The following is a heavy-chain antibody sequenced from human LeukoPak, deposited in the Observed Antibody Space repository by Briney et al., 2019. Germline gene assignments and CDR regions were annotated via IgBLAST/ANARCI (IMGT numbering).Heavy chain of an antibody. Sequence: PSQTLSLTCTVSDASISSGTHYWSWIRQPAGKGLEWIGRSHASGTTNYNPSLESRLTISVDTSNNEFSLRLTSVTAADTGVYYCARGVFYNVDAFDIWGQGTLVTVSS. V-gene: IGHV4-61*02. CDR3: ARGVFYNVDAFDI. CDR2: SHASGTT. J-gene: IGHJ3*02. D-gene: IGHD3-10*01. CDR1: DASISSGTHY.